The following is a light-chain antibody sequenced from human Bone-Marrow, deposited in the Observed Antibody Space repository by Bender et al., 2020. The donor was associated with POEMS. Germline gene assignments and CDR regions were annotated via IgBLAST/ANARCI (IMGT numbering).Light chain of an antibody. CDR3: QAWDKYTGA. J-gene: IGLJ2*01. V-gene: IGLV3-1*01. Sequence: YELIQPPSVSVSPGQTASITCSGDKLGDKYVCWYQQKAGQSPVLVMYQDNKRPSGIPERFSGSNSGNTATLTITGTQAMDEADYYCQAWDKYTGAFAGGTKLTVL. CDR1: KLGDKY. CDR2: QDN.